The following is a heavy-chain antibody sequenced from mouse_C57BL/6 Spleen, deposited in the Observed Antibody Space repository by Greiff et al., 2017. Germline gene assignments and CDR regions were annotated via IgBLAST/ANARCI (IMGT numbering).Heavy chain of an antibody. V-gene: IGHV1-22*01. CDR3: AAYYGSRGYFDV. J-gene: IGHJ1*03. D-gene: IGHD1-1*01. CDR2: INPNNGGT. CDR1: GYTFTDYN. Sequence: EVQLQQSGPELVKPGASVKMSCKASGYTFTDYNMHWVKQSHGKSLEWIGYINPNNGGTSYNQKFKGKATLTVNKSSSTAYMELRRLTSEDSAVYYCAAYYGSRGYFDVWGTGTTVTVSS.